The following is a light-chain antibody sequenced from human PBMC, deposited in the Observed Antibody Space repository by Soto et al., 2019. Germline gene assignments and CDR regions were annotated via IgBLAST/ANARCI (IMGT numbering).Light chain of an antibody. CDR2: EVS. CDR1: SSDVGAYNY. J-gene: IGLJ1*01. CDR3: SSYTTSNTPLYV. Sequence: QSVLTQPASVSGSPGQSITISCTGTSSDVGAYNYVSWYQQHPDKAPKLMIFEVSDRPSGVSNRFSGSNSGNTASLTISGLQAEDEANYYCSSYTTSNTPLYVFGTGTKVTVL. V-gene: IGLV2-14*01.